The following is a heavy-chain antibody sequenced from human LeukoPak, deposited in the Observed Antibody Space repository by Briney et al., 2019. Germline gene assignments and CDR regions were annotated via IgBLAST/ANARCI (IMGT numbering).Heavy chain of an antibody. Sequence: PGGSLRLSCAASGFAFDTFAMHWVRQAPGKGLEWVSLISWTGNISYYADSVKGRFTVSRDNSRSSLYLQMNSLRAEDTAAYYCAKFAQRYCSGGSCHPFDYWGQGTLVTVSS. V-gene: IGHV3-43D*03. CDR3: AKFAQRYCSGGSCHPFDY. J-gene: IGHJ4*02. CDR2: ISWTGNIS. D-gene: IGHD2-15*01. CDR1: GFAFDTFA.